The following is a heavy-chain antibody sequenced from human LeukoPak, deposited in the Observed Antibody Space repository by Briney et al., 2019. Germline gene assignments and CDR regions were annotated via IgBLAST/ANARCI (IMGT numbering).Heavy chain of an antibody. V-gene: IGHV3-48*04. CDR3: ARGPRSSGRTY. CDR2: ISSSGSTI. Sequence: GGSLRLSCAASGFTFSNYGMHWVRQAPGKGLEWVSYISSSGSTIYYADSVKGRFTISRDNAKNSLYLQMNSLRAEDTAVYYCARGPRSSGRTYWGQGTLVTVSS. J-gene: IGHJ4*02. D-gene: IGHD6-19*01. CDR1: GFTFSNYG.